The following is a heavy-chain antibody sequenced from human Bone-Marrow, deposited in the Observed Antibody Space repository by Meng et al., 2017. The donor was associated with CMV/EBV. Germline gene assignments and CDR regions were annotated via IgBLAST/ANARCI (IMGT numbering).Heavy chain of an antibody. J-gene: IGHJ4*02. Sequence: GGSLRLSCAASGFTFSSYGMHWVRQAPGKGLEWVAVIWYDGSNKYYADSVKGRFTISRDNSKNTLYLQMNSLRAEDTAVYYCAKSSSGSYYAGAGDYWGQGTRVTGSS. CDR1: GFTFSSYG. CDR3: AKSSSGSYYAGAGDY. CDR2: IWYDGSNK. D-gene: IGHD1-26*01. V-gene: IGHV3-33*06.